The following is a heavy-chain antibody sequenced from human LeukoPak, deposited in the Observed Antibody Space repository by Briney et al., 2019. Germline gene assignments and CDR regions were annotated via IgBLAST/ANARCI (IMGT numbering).Heavy chain of an antibody. CDR1: GGTVSSYA. CDR2: IIPIFGTP. Sequence: SVKVSCKSSGGTVSSYAINWVRQAPGQGLDWVGGIIPIFGTPTYAQKFQGRVTITADESTSTAYMELSSLRSEDTAVYYCARGDLDGASSWYGSFWGQGTLVAVSS. D-gene: IGHD6-13*01. CDR3: ARGDLDGASSWYGSF. V-gene: IGHV1-69*01. J-gene: IGHJ4*02.